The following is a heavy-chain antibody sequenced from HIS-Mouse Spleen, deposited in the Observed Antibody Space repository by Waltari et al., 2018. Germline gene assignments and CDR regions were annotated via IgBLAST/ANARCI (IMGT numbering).Heavy chain of an antibody. V-gene: IGHV4-34*01. CDR3: ASFPSKYCSSTSCYARRFDY. CDR1: GGSFSGYY. D-gene: IGHD2-2*01. Sequence: QVQLQQWGAGLLKPSETLSLTCAVYGGSFSGYYWSWLRQPPGTGLEWIGEINHSGSTNYNPSLKSRVTISVDTSKNQFSLKLSSVTAADTAVYYCASFPSKYCSSTSCYARRFDYWGQGTLVTVSS. CDR2: INHSGST. J-gene: IGHJ4*02.